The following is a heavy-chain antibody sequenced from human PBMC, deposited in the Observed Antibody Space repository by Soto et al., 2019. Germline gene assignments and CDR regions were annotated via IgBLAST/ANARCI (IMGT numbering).Heavy chain of an antibody. Sequence: GSGPTLVNPTQPLTLTCTFSGFSLSTSGMCVSWIRQPPGKALEWLALIDWDDDKYYSTSLKTRLTISKDTSKNQVVLTMTNMDPVDTATYYCARIPSPGGYYYYGMDVWGQGTTVTVSS. V-gene: IGHV2-70*01. CDR1: GFSLSTSGMC. CDR3: ARIPSPGGYYYYGMDV. D-gene: IGHD3-16*01. J-gene: IGHJ6*02. CDR2: IDWDDDK.